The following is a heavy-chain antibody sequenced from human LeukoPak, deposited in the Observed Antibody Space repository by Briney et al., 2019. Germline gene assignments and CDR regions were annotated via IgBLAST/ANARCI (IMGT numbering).Heavy chain of an antibody. V-gene: IGHV4-59*12. CDR2: IYYSGST. Sequence: SETLSLTCTVFGGSISSYYWSWIRQPPGKGLEWIGYIYYSGSTNYNPSLKSRVTISVDTSKNQFSLKLSSVTAADTAVYYCARTSRGSYYHYWGQGTLVTVSS. D-gene: IGHD1-26*01. CDR1: GGSISSYY. J-gene: IGHJ4*02. CDR3: ARTSRGSYYHY.